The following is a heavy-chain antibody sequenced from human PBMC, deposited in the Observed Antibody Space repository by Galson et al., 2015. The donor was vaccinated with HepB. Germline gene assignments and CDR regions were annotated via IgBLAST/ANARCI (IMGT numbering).Heavy chain of an antibody. CDR1: GGSVVGDGYS. D-gene: IGHD2-2*01. V-gene: IGHV4-30-2*01. CDR2: IYRGGGA. Sequence: TLSLTCAVSGGSVVGDGYSWSWIRQPPGKGLEWIGYIYRGGGAYYNPSLKSRVTISVERSRNQFTLTLTSVTAADTAVYYCYCSRGYYGMDVWGQGTTVTVSS. CDR3: YCSRGYYGMDV. J-gene: IGHJ6*02.